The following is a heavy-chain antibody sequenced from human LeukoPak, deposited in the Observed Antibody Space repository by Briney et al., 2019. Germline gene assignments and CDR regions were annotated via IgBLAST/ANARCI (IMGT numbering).Heavy chain of an antibody. V-gene: IGHV4-38-2*02. Sequence: SETLSLTCTASGYSISSGYYWGWIRQPPGKGLEWIGSIYHSGSTYYNPSLKSRVTISVDTSKNQFSLKLSSVTAADTAVYYCARVYDTYYFDYWGQGTLVTVSS. CDR3: ARVYDTYYFDY. CDR2: IYHSGST. CDR1: GYSISSGYY. D-gene: IGHD2/OR15-2a*01. J-gene: IGHJ4*02.